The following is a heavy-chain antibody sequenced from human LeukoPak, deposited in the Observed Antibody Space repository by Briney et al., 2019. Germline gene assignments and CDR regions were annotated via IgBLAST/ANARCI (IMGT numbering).Heavy chain of an antibody. CDR3: ARVGPEYCGGDCYIDY. D-gene: IGHD2-21*02. V-gene: IGHV4-61*02. CDR1: GDSISSGSYY. J-gene: IGHJ4*02. Sequence: SQTLSLTCTVSGDSISSGSYYWNWIRQPAGKGLEWIRRIYTRGSTDYNPSLKSRVTISVDTSKNQFSLKLSSVTVADTAVYYCARVGPEYCGGDCYIDYWGQGTLVTVSS. CDR2: IYTRGST.